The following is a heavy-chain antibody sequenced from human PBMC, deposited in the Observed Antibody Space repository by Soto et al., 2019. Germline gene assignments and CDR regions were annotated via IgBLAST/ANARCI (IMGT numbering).Heavy chain of an antibody. D-gene: IGHD6-6*01. V-gene: IGHV1-69*01. J-gene: IGHJ6*02. CDR1: GDTFSRST. CDR3: ARLYSSSAERKMDV. CDR2: IIPVFGAT. Sequence: QVQLVQSGADVKKPGSSVKVSCKASGDTFSRSTFSWVRQAPGQGLEWMGGIIPVFGATNYAQKFQGRVSITADESTSTAYMELTRLRSEDKAVYYCARLYSSSAERKMDVWGQGTTVTVSS.